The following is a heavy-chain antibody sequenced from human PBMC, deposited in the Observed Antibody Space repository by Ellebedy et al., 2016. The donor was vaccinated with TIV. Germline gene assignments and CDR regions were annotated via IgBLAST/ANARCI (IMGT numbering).Heavy chain of an antibody. Sequence: MPSETLSLTCTVSGGPASSSSHFWSSIRQPPGKGLEGIGYIYSSGSANYTPSLKSRMTMSVDPSKNLFSLKLRAVTASDTAIYYCGRWTISELANADWGQGTLVTVS. CDR2: IYSSGSA. CDR3: GRWTISELANAD. D-gene: IGHD3/OR15-3a*01. V-gene: IGHV4-61*03. CDR1: GGPASSSSHF. J-gene: IGHJ4*02.